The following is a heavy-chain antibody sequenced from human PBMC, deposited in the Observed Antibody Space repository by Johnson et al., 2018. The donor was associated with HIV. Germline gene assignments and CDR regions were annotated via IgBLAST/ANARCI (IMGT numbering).Heavy chain of an antibody. Sequence: QVQLVESGGGVVQPGRSLRLSCAASAFTFSRYAMHWVRQAPGKGLEWVAFISNDGSNKYYADSVKGRFTISRDNSNNILYLQMNSLRVEDTAVYYCAKVAVATAAGGVALDIWGPGTMVTVS. D-gene: IGHD6-13*01. CDR2: ISNDGSNK. CDR1: AFTFSRYA. J-gene: IGHJ3*02. V-gene: IGHV3-30-3*01. CDR3: AKVAVATAAGGVALDI.